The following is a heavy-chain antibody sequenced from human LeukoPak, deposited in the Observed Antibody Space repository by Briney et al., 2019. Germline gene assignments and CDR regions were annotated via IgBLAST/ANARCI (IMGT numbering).Heavy chain of an antibody. D-gene: IGHD3-10*01. J-gene: IGHJ4*02. CDR1: GFNFSSYA. Sequence: PGGSLRLSCAASGFNFSSYAMTWVRQAPGKGLEWVSSISSSSSYIYYADSVKGRFTISRDNAKNSLYLQMNSLRAEDTAVYYCAREKYYYGSGSYQTLYYFDYWGQGTLVTVSS. CDR2: ISSSSSYI. CDR3: AREKYYYGSGSYQTLYYFDY. V-gene: IGHV3-21*01.